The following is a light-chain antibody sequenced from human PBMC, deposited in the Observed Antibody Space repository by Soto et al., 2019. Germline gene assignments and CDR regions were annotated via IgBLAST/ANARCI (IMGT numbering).Light chain of an antibody. J-gene: IGKJ1*01. CDR1: QSVSSK. Sequence: EIVMTQSPGTLSVSPGERVTLSCRASQSVSSKLVWYQRKPGQTPRLLMYDASTRATGMPGRFSGSGSGTEFTLTISSLQSEDFAVYYCQQYNNWPWTFGQGTKVDIK. CDR3: QQYNNWPWT. CDR2: DAS. V-gene: IGKV3-15*01.